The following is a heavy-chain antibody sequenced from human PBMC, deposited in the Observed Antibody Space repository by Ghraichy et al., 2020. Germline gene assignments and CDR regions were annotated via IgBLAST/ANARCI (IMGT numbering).Heavy chain of an antibody. D-gene: IGHD3-16*01. CDR2: INHSGST. J-gene: IGHJ6*02. V-gene: IGHV4-34*01. CDR3: AKWGGLKALNYYYYYGMDV. CDR1: GGSCSGYD. Sequence: SETLSLTCAVYGGSCSGYDWSWIRQLPGKGLEWIGEINHSGSTNYNPSLKSRVTISVDTSKNQFSLKLSSVTAADTAVYYCAKWGGLKALNYYYYYGMDVWGQGTTVTVSS.